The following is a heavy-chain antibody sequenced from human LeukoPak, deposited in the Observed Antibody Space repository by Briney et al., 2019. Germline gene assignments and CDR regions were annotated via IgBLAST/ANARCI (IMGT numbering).Heavy chain of an antibody. V-gene: IGHV4-38-2*02. CDR2: ISHRGST. CDR3: ARGYSSSWYFNWFDP. Sequence: SETLSLTCTVSGYSISNGYYWGWIRQPPGKGLEWVGSISHRGSTYYNPSLKSRVTISVDKSKNQFSLKLSSVTAADTAVYYCARGYSSSWYFNWFDPWGQGTLVTVSS. J-gene: IGHJ5*02. CDR1: GYSISNGYY. D-gene: IGHD6-13*01.